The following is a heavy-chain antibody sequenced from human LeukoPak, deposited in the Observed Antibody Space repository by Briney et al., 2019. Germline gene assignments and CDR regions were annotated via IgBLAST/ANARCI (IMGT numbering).Heavy chain of an antibody. CDR1: GFTFSSYW. Sequence: PGGSLRLSCAASGFTFSSYWMNWVRQAPGKGLEWVANIKQDGSEKYYVESVKGRFTISRDNAKNSLYLQMNSLRAEDTAMFYCARETGITVAGTRWLDPWGQGTLVTVSS. CDR3: ARETGITVAGTRWLDP. D-gene: IGHD6-19*01. V-gene: IGHV3-7*01. CDR2: IKQDGSEK. J-gene: IGHJ5*02.